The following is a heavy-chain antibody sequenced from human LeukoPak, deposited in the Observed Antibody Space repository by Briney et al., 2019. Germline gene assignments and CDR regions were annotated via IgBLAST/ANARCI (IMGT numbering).Heavy chain of an antibody. CDR2: IYHSGST. CDR3: ARDHHDFWSGYYLVNWFDP. V-gene: IGHV4-38-2*02. Sequence: SETLSLTCTVSGYSISSGYYWGWIRQPPGKGLEWIGSIYHSGSTYYNPSLKSRVTISVDTSKNQFSLKLSSVTAADTAVYYCARDHHDFWSGYYLVNWFDPWGTGTTVTISS. CDR1: GYSISSGYY. D-gene: IGHD3-3*01. J-gene: IGHJ6*04.